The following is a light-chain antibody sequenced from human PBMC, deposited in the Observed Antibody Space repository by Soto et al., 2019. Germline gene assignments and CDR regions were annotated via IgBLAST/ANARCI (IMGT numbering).Light chain of an antibody. CDR1: SGHSSYA. Sequence: QAVVTQSPSASASLGASVKLTCTLSSGHSSYAIAWHQQQPEKGPRYLMKLNGDGSHSKGDGIPDRFSGSSSGAERYLTISSLQSEDEADYYCQTWGTGLVFGGGTKLTVL. CDR2: LNGDGSH. V-gene: IGLV4-69*01. J-gene: IGLJ2*01. CDR3: QTWGTGLV.